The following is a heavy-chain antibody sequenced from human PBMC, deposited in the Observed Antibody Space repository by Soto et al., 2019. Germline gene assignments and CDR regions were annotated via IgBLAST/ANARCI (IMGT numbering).Heavy chain of an antibody. D-gene: IGHD1-26*01. CDR3: ARQVWELGYYYYGMDV. J-gene: IGHJ6*02. CDR2: IYYSGST. CDR1: GGSISSSSYY. Sequence: SETLSLTCTVSGGSISSSSYYWGWIRLPPGKGLEWIGSIYYSGSTYYNPSLKSRVTISVDTSKNQFSLKLSSVTAADTAVYYCARQVWELGYYYYGMDVWGQGTTVTVSS. V-gene: IGHV4-39*01.